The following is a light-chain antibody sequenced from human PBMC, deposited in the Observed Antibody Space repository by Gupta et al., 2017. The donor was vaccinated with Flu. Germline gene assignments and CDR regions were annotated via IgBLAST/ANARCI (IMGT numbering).Light chain of an antibody. V-gene: IGKV3-15*01. CDR2: GAS. J-gene: IGKJ2*01. CDR3: QQYNIWPANT. Sequence: EIIMTQSPATLSVSQGEGATLSCRAIQTIGNNLAWYQQKPGQAPRHLIYGASTRATDIPARCSGSGCGREVSLTISSRQSEEFARYYCQQYNIWPANTFGQGTKLEIK. CDR1: QTIGNN.